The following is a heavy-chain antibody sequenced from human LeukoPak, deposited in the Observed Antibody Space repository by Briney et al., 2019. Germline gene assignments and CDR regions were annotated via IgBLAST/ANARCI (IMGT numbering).Heavy chain of an antibody. CDR1: GVSISSSNSY. J-gene: IGHJ4*02. CDR2: IYYSGNT. CDR3: ARAVGGDGSGSL. Sequence: SETLSLTCTVSGVSISSSNSYWGWIRQPPGKGLEWIGGIYYSGNTYYNASLKSQVSISIDTSKNQFSLRLTSVTAADTAVYYCARAVGGDGSGSLWGPGTLVTVSS. V-gene: IGHV4-39*01. D-gene: IGHD3-10*01.